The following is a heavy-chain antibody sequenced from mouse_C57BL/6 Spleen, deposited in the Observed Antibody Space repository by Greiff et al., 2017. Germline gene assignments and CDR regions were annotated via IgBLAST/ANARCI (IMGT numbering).Heavy chain of an antibody. J-gene: IGHJ1*03. CDR2: IDPEDGET. CDR3: ARPGYPYWYFDV. V-gene: IGHV14-2*01. CDR1: GFNITDYY. D-gene: IGHD2-2*01. Sequence: VQLQQSGAELVKPGASVKLSCTASGFNITDYYMHWVKQRTEQGLEWIGRIDPEDGETKYAPKFQGKATITADTSTNTAYLQLSSLTSEDTAVDYCARPGYPYWYFDVWGTGTTVTVSS.